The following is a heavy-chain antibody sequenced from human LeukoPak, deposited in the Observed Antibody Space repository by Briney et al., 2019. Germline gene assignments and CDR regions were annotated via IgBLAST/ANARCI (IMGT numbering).Heavy chain of an antibody. CDR1: GGSISSGGYS. CDR2: IYHSGST. Sequence: SETLSLTCAVSGGSISSGGYSWSWIRQPPGKGLEWIGYIYHSGSTYYNPSLKSRVTISVDRSKNQFSLKLSSVTAADTAVYYCARAPAGTSGMDVWGQGTTVTVSS. D-gene: IGHD1-7*01. CDR3: ARAPAGTSGMDV. V-gene: IGHV4-30-2*01. J-gene: IGHJ6*02.